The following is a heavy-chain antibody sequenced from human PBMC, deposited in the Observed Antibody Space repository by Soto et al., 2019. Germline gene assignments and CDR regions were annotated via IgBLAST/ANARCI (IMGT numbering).Heavy chain of an antibody. CDR3: ARVFGYDFWGGYYPPQYYFDY. CDR2: ISAYNGNT. V-gene: IGHV1-18*01. Sequence: ASVKVSCKASGYTFTSYGISWVRQAPGQGLEWMGWISAYNGNTNYAQKLQGRVTMTTDTSTSTAYMELRSLRSDDTAVYYCARVFGYDFWGGYYPPQYYFDYWGQGTLVTVSS. D-gene: IGHD3-3*01. CDR1: GYTFTSYG. J-gene: IGHJ4*02.